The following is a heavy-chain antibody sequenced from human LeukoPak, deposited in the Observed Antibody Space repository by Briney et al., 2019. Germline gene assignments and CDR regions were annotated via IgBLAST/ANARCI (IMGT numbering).Heavy chain of an antibody. V-gene: IGHV4-59*01. D-gene: IGHD2-21*02. CDR2: IYYSGST. CDR1: GGSISSYY. J-gene: IGHJ4*02. Sequence: SETLSLTCTVSGGSISSYYWTWIRQPPGKGLEWIGYIYYSGSTNYNPSLKSRVTISLDTSKNQFSLKSSSVTAADTAVYFCASRRWRPERFDYWGQGTLVTVSS. CDR3: ASRRWRPERFDY.